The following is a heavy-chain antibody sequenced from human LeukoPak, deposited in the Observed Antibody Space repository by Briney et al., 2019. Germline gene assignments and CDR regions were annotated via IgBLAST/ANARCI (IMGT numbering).Heavy chain of an antibody. CDR2: IYYSGST. Sequence: SETLSLTCTVSGGSISSSSYYWGWIRQPPGKGLEWIGSIYYSGSTYYNPSLKSRVTISVDTSKNQFSLKLSSVTAADTAVYYCARRSSGWTTPMFDYWGQGTLVTVSS. D-gene: IGHD6-19*01. V-gene: IGHV4-39*01. CDR1: GGSISSSSYY. CDR3: ARRSSGWTTPMFDY. J-gene: IGHJ4*02.